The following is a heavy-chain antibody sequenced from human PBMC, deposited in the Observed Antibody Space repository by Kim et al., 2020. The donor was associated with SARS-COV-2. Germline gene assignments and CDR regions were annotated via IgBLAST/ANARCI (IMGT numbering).Heavy chain of an antibody. CDR2: ISFNGMNK. Sequence: GGSLRLSCAACGFIFSHYGINWVRRAPGKGLEWLAFISFNGMNKYYPESLNGRFAVSRDDSQSTVYLELNTLRDEDTAVYYCARGNYYDILTGVFDPWGQGTPVIVSS. CDR1: GFIFSHYG. J-gene: IGHJ5*02. D-gene: IGHD3-9*01. CDR3: ARGNYYDILTGVFDP. V-gene: IGHV3-30*03.